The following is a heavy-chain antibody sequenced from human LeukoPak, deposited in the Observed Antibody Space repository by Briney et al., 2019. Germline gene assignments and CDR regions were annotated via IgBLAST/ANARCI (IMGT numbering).Heavy chain of an antibody. V-gene: IGHV4-59*01. J-gene: IGHJ4*02. CDR3: ARVGLRGTDSYLSYFDY. CDR2: IYYSGST. D-gene: IGHD5-18*01. CDR1: GGSISSYY. Sequence: SETLSLTCTVSGGSISSYYWSWIRQPPGKGLEWIGYIYYSGSTNYNPSLKSRVTISVDTSKNQFSLKLSSVTAADTAVYYCARVGLRGTDSYLSYFDYWGQGTLVTVSS.